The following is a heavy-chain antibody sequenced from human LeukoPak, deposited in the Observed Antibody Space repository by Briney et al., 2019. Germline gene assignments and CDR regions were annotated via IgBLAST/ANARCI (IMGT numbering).Heavy chain of an antibody. J-gene: IGHJ4*02. V-gene: IGHV4-34*01. CDR1: GGSFSGYY. CDR3: ARRLVGARFWVDY. Sequence: SETLSLTCAVYGGSFSGYYWSWIRQPPGKGLEWIGEINHSGSTNYNPSLKSRVTISVDTSKNQFSLKLSSVTAADTAVYYCARRLVGARFWVDYWGQGTLVTVSS. D-gene: IGHD1-26*01. CDR2: INHSGST.